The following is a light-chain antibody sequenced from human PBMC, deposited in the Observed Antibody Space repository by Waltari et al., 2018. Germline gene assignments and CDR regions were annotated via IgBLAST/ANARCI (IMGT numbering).Light chain of an antibody. CDR1: SSDVGVHNY. V-gene: IGLV2-14*03. J-gene: IGLJ3*02. Sequence: QSALTQPASVSGSPGQSITISCTGTSSDVGVHNYVSWYQQHPGKAPKLMIYAVNKPPSRVSDRFSGSRSGNTASLTISGLQAEDEADYYCSSYTTSNTWVFGGGTKLTVL. CDR3: SSYTTSNTWV. CDR2: AVN.